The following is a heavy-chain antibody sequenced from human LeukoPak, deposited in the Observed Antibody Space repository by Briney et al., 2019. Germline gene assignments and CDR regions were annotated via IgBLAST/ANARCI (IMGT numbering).Heavy chain of an antibody. CDR1: SYSISSGYY. J-gene: IGHJ4*02. CDR3: VLYSGSYSDY. D-gene: IGHD1-26*01. V-gene: IGHV4-38-2*01. Sequence: SETLSLTCAVSSYSISSGYYWGWIRQPPGEGLEWIGTINPSGTTYCNPSLKSRVTLSVDASKNQFSLKLTSVTAADTAVYYCVLYSGSYSDYWGQGTLVTVSS. CDR2: INPSGTT.